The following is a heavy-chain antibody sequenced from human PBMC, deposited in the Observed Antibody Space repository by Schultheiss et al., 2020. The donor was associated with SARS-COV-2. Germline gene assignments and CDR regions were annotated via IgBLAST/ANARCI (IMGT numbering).Heavy chain of an antibody. D-gene: IGHD1-26*01. J-gene: IGHJ6*02. CDR3: ARSRVVGATRDYYGMDV. CDR2: INAGNGNT. Sequence: ASVKVSCKASGGTFSSYAISWVRQAPGQGLEWMGGINAGNGNTKYSQKFQGRVTITRDTSASTAYMELSSLRSEDTAVYYCARSRVVGATRDYYGMDVWGQGTTVTVSS. V-gene: IGHV1-3*01. CDR1: GGTFSSYA.